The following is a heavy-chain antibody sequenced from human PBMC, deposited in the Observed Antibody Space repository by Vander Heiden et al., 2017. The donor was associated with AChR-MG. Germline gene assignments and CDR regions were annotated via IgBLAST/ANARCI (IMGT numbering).Heavy chain of an antibody. V-gene: IGHV3-48*01. D-gene: IGHD3-16*02. CDR2: ISSSSSTI. J-gene: IGHJ4*02. Sequence: EVQLVESGGGLVQPGGSLRLSCAASGFTFSSYGMTWVRKVPGKGLEWISYISSSSSTIYYADSVKGRFTISRDNAENSLYLQMNSLRANDTAVYYCARARSRYYLDYWGQGTLVTVTS. CDR3: ARARSRYYLDY. CDR1: GFTFSSYG.